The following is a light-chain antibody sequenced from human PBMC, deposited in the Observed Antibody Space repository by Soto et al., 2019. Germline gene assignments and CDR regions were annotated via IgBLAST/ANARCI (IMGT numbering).Light chain of an antibody. V-gene: IGLV3-21*04. CDR3: QVWDIMTDNYV. CDR1: NIGNKR. CDR2: YDS. Sequence: SYELTQPPSVSVAPEKTATITCGGNNIGNKRVHWYRQKPGQAPVLVISYDSDRPSGIPERFSGSNSGNTATLTISRVEDGDEADYYCQVWDIMTDNYVFGLGPSSPS. J-gene: IGLJ1*01.